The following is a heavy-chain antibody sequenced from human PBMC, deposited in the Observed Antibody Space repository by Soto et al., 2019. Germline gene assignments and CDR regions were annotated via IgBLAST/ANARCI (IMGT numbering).Heavy chain of an antibody. CDR3: TTPNVDKSMAIPY. V-gene: IGHV3-73*01. Sequence: EVQLVESGGGLVQPGGTLKLSCAASGFTFGGSAIHWVRQASGKGLEWVGRIRSKANNYATTYAASVKGRFTLSRDDSKNTAYLQMNSLKTEDTAVYYCTTPNVDKSMAIPYWGQGTLVTVSP. D-gene: IGHD5-18*01. CDR2: IRSKANNYAT. CDR1: GFTFGGSA. J-gene: IGHJ4*02.